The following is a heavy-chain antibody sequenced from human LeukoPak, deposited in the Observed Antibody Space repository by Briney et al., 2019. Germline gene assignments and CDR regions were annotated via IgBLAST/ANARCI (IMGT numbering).Heavy chain of an antibody. D-gene: IGHD3-22*01. Sequence: ASVKVSCKVSGYTLTELSMHWVRQAPGKGLEWMGGFDPEDGETIYAQKFQGRVTMTEDTSTDTAYMELSSLRSEDTAVYYCATVGYYDSSDYYDYWGQGTLVTVSS. V-gene: IGHV1-24*01. J-gene: IGHJ4*02. CDR2: FDPEDGET. CDR3: ATVGYYDSSDYYDY. CDR1: GYTLTELS.